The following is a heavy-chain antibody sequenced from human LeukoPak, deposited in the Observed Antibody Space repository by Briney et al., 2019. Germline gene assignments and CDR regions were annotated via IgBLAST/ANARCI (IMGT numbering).Heavy chain of an antibody. CDR3: VRRSGYMDV. CDR2: IYYSGGT. J-gene: IGHJ6*03. D-gene: IGHD3-10*01. V-gene: IGHV4-39*01. CDR1: GCSISSSSYY. Sequence: PSETLSLTCTVSGCSISSSSYYWGWMRPPPGQGLEWIGSIYYSGGTYYNPSLKSRVTISVDTSKNQFSLKLSSVTAADTAVYYCVRRSGYMDVWGKGTTVTVSS.